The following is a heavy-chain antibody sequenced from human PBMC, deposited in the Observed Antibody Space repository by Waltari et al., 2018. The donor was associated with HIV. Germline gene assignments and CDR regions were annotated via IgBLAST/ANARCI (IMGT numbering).Heavy chain of an antibody. J-gene: IGHJ4*02. Sequence: HVPLQQSPSQCRQPGPSLKLACKSSENDFRGSAIKWVRQAPGQGLEWIGLIDTKTGSPTYAQVFSGLLILSLDTSVTRSYLQIRALKTNDTATYYCAEGYGAFDFDYWGQGTLITVSP. CDR2: IDTKTGSP. D-gene: IGHD2-15*01. V-gene: IGHV7-4-1*01. CDR1: ENDFRGSA. CDR3: AEGYGAFDFDY.